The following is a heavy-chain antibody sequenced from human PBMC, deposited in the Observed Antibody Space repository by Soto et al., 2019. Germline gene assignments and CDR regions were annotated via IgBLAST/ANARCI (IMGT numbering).Heavy chain of an antibody. J-gene: IGHJ6*02. CDR2: IYYSGST. Sequence: SETLSLTCTVSGGSISSYYWSWIRQPPGKGLEWIGYIYYSGSTNYNPSLKSRVTISVDTSKNQFSQKLSSVTAADTAMYYCVRMGFSGGGYLSYYYYGMDIWGQGTTVTVSS. CDR1: GGSISSYY. D-gene: IGHD5-12*01. V-gene: IGHV4-59*01. CDR3: VRMGFSGGGYLSYYYYGMDI.